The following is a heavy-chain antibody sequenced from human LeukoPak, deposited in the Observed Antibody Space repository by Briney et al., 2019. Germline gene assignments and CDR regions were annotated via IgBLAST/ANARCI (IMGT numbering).Heavy chain of an antibody. J-gene: IGHJ6*02. V-gene: IGHV4-39*01. CDR1: GGSISSSSYY. CDR2: VYYTGST. Sequence: SETLSLTCTVSGGSISSSSYYWGWIRQPPGKGLEWIGSVYYTGSTYYNPSLKSRGTISVDTSKNQFSLKLSSVTAADTAVYYCARGYDNSGYALYYYYYGMDVWGQGTTVTVSS. CDR3: ARGYDNSGYALYYYYYGMDV. D-gene: IGHD3-22*01.